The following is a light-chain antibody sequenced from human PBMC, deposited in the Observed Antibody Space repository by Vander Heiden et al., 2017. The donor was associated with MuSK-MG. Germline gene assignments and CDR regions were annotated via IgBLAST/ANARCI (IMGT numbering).Light chain of an antibody. CDR1: QSISSY. V-gene: IGKV1-39*01. Sequence: DIQLTQSPSSLSASVGDRVTITCRASQSISSYLNWYQQKPGKAPKLLIYAASSLQSGVPSRFSGSGSGTDFTLTISSLQPEDFATYYCQQGDSTPRTFGQGTKVEIK. J-gene: IGKJ2*01. CDR2: AAS. CDR3: QQGDSTPRT.